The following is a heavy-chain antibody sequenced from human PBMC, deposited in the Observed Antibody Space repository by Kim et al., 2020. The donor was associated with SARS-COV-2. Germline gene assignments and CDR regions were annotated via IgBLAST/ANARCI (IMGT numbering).Heavy chain of an antibody. J-gene: IGHJ6*02. V-gene: IGHV1-18*01. CDR2: ISAYNGNT. Sequence: ASVKVSCKASGYTFTSYGISWVRQAPGQGLEWMGWISAYNGNTNYAQKLQGRVTMTTDTSTSTAYMELRSLRSDDTAVYYCARRSTLNYYYGMDVWGQGTTVTVSS. CDR1: GYTFTSYG. CDR3: ARRSTLNYYYGMDV.